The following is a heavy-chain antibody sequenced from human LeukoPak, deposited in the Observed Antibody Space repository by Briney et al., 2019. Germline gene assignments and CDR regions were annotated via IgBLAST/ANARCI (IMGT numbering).Heavy chain of an antibody. J-gene: IGHJ4*02. CDR2: INHSGST. D-gene: IGHD3-10*01. V-gene: IGHV4-34*01. Sequence: PSETLSLTCAVYGGSFSGYYWSWIRQPPGKGLEWIGEINHSGSTNYNPSLKSRVSISVITSKNQFSLKLSSLTAADTAVYYCARGRMVRGVIPLYYFDYWGQGTLVTVSS. CDR1: GGSFSGYY. CDR3: ARGRMVRGVIPLYYFDY.